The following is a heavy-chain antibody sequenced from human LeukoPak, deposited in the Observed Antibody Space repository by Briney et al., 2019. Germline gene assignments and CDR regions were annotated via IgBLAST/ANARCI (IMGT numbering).Heavy chain of an antibody. J-gene: IGHJ4*02. CDR3: ARDWVGATTTDRFDY. Sequence: GGSLRLSCAVSGFTFRSYSMNWVRQAPGKGLEWVSYISSSSSTIYYADAVKGRFTISRDNAKNSLYLQMNSLRAEDTAVYYCARDWVGATTTDRFDYWGQGTLVTVSS. D-gene: IGHD1-26*01. V-gene: IGHV3-48*04. CDR1: GFTFRSYS. CDR2: ISSSSSTI.